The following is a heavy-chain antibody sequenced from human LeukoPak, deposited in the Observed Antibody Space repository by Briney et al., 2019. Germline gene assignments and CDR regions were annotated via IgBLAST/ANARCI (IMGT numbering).Heavy chain of an antibody. V-gene: IGHV1-2*02. D-gene: IGHD1-1*01. CDR3: ARDGRGGRIAPWGY. CDR1: GYTFTGYY. J-gene: IGHJ4*02. Sequence: ASVKVSCKASGYTFTGYYIHWVRQAPGQGLQWMGWINPNSGGTNYAQKFQGRVTMTRDTSISTAYMELSRLRSDDTAVYYCARDGRGGRIAPWGYWGQGTLVTVSS. CDR2: INPNSGGT.